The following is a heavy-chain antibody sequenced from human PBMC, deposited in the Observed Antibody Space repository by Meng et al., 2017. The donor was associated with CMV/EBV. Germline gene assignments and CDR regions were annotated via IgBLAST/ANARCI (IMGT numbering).Heavy chain of an antibody. CDR1: GGSTSSSSYY. Sequence: LQEWGPGLWKPSGPLSLLCTGPGGSTSSSSYYWGWIRQPPGKGLEWIGSIYYSGSTYYNPSLKSRVTISVDTSKNQFSLKLSSVTAADTAVYYCARDYGDLRQDYWGQGTLVTVSS. J-gene: IGHJ4*02. CDR2: IYYSGST. D-gene: IGHD4-17*01. V-gene: IGHV4-39*07. CDR3: ARDYGDLRQDY.